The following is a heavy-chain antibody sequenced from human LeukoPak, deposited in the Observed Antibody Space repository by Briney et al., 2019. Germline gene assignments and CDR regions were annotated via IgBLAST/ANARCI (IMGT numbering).Heavy chain of an antibody. CDR3: AKGSGSGWYGWFAP. Sequence: PGGSLRLSCAASGFTFSSYEMNWVRQAPGKGLEWVSYISSSGSTIYYADSVKGRFTISRDNSKNTFFLQMNTLRAADTAVYYCAKGSGSGWYGWFAPWGQGTLVTVSS. V-gene: IGHV3-48*03. CDR2: ISSSGSTI. CDR1: GFTFSSYE. J-gene: IGHJ5*02. D-gene: IGHD6-19*01.